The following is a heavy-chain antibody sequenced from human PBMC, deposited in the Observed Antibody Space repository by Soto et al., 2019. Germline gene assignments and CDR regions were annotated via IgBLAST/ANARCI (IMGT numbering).Heavy chain of an antibody. CDR2: IIPILDVA. J-gene: IGHJ6*02. D-gene: IGHD3-10*01. CDR1: GGDFLSYT. CDR3: AQIWSGELWHGMEV. V-gene: IGHV1-69*02. Sequence: QLVQSGAEVKRPGSSVKVSCKASGGDFLSYTISWVRQVPGQGPEWMGTIIPILDVAKNAQKFQGRVAMTADKATSTVYMELRSPRPDDAAVYYCAQIWSGELWHGMEVWGQGTTITVSS.